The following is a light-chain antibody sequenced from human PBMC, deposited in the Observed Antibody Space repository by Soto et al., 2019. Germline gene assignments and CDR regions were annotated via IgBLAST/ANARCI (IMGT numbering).Light chain of an antibody. V-gene: IGLV2-14*01. Sequence: QSALTQPASVSGXPXQSXTXSCTXTSXDVGGYNYVSWYQQHPGKAPKLMIYDVSNRPSGVSNRFSGSKSGNTASLTISGLQAEDEADYYCSSYTSSSTYVFGTGTKLTVL. CDR1: SXDVGGYNY. J-gene: IGLJ1*01. CDR3: SSYTSSSTYV. CDR2: DVS.